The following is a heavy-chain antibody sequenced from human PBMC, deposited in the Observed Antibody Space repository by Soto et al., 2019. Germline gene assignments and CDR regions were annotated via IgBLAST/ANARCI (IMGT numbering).Heavy chain of an antibody. CDR3: ARDAGLASAIDY. J-gene: IGHJ4*02. CDR2: IYWTGST. CDR1: GDSVGRGGHY. V-gene: IGHV4-31*01. Sequence: QVQLQESGPGLVKPSQTLSVTCSVSGDSVGRGGHYWTWIRQHPGKGLEWIGSIYWTGSTSYNPSLKSLVTISVDRSKNQFSLNVSSVTAAYTAVYYCARDAGLASAIDYWGQGTLITVSS. D-gene: IGHD1-26*01.